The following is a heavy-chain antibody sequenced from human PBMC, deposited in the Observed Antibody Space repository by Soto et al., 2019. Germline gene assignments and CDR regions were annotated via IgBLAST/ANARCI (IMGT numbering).Heavy chain of an antibody. D-gene: IGHD2-2*01. CDR1: GFTFSSYA. V-gene: IGHV3-23*01. CDR3: AKGDCSSTSCYPFDY. J-gene: IGHJ4*02. CDR2: ISGSGGST. Sequence: GGSLRLSCAASGFTFSSYAMSWVRQAPGKGLEWVSAISGSGGSTYYADSVKDRFTISRDNSKNTLYLQMNSLRAEDTAVYYCAKGDCSSTSCYPFDYWGQGTLVTVSS.